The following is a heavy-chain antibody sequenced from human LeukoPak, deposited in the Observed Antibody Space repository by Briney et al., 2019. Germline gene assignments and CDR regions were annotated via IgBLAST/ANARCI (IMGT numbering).Heavy chain of an antibody. CDR3: ARSNYVWGSYRPRQSDAFDI. J-gene: IGHJ3*02. CDR2: FYHSGST. Sequence: SETLSLTCAVSGGSISSGNWWSWVRQPPGKGLEWIGEFYHSGSTNYNPSLKSRVTMSVDTSKNQFSLKLSSVTAADTAVYYCARSNYVWGSYRPRQSDAFDIWGQGTMSPSLQ. V-gene: IGHV4-4*02. D-gene: IGHD3-16*02. CDR1: GGSISSGNW.